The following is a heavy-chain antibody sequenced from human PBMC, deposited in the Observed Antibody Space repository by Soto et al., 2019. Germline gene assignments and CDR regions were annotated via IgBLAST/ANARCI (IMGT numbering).Heavy chain of an antibody. Sequence: QVQLVQSGAEVKKPGASVKVSCKASGYTFTSYGISWVRQAPGQGLEWMGGISAYNGNTNYAQKLQGRVTMTTDTATSTANRELRSFRSDGRWVYCCARVLDCGGDCYSYYFYCWGQGTLVTVSS. CDR1: GYTFTSYG. J-gene: IGHJ4*02. V-gene: IGHV1-18*01. D-gene: IGHD2-21*01. CDR2: ISAYNGNT. CDR3: ARVLDCGGDCYSYYFYC.